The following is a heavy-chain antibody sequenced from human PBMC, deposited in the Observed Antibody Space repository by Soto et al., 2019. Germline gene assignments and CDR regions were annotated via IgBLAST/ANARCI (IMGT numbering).Heavy chain of an antibody. CDR1: GGSISSGDYY. CDR2: IYYSGST. CDR3: AREVGYCSGGSCDY. D-gene: IGHD2-15*01. V-gene: IGHV4-30-4*01. Sequence: QVQLQESGPGLVKPSQTLSLTCTVSGGSISSGDYYWSWIRQPPGKGLEWIGYIYYSGSTYYNPSIKSRVNIAVDTSKNQFSLKLSSVTAADTAVYYCAREVGYCSGGSCDYWGQGTLVTVSS. J-gene: IGHJ4*02.